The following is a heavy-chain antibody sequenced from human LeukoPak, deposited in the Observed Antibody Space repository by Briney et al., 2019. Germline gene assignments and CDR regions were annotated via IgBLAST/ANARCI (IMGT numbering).Heavy chain of an antibody. CDR1: GFTFSSYG. D-gene: IGHD1-14*01. J-gene: IGHJ4*02. CDR3: ARDPTGQTGY. CDR2: IRYDGGNK. V-gene: IGHV3-30*02. Sequence: PGGSLRLSCAASGFTFSSYGMHWVRQAPGKGLEWVAFIRYDGGNKYYADSVKGRFTISRDNSKNTLYLQMNSLRAEDTAVYYCARDPTGQTGYWGQGTLVTVSS.